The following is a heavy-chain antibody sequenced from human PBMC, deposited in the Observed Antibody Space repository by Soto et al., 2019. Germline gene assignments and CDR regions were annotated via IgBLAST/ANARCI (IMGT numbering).Heavy chain of an antibody. Sequence: SETLSLTCTVSGRPVSSGGYYWTWIRQHPGRGLEWIGYIYHIGSPYYNPSLENRVTISLDTSKNQFSLNLTSVTAADTAIYYCVRDRALDSSGHWFDTWGQGTLVTVSS. CDR1: GRPVSSGGYY. CDR3: VRDRALDSSGHWFDT. CDR2: IYHIGSP. D-gene: IGHD3-22*01. J-gene: IGHJ5*02. V-gene: IGHV4-31*03.